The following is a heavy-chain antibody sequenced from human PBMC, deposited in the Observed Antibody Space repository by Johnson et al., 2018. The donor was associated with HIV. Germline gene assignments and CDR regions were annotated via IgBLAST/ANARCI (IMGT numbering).Heavy chain of an antibody. V-gene: IGHV3-64*01. CDR2: ISSDGGST. CDR3: ARKKTAARGAFDI. J-gene: IGHJ3*02. Sequence: VQLVESGGTLVQPGGSLRLSCVGSGFTFNNYAMHWVRQAPGKRLEYVSAISSDGGSTYYANSVKGRFSISRDNSKNTLYLQMGSLRGEDMTVYYCARKKTAARGAFDIWGQGTMVTVSS. D-gene: IGHD3-10*01. CDR1: GFTFNNYA.